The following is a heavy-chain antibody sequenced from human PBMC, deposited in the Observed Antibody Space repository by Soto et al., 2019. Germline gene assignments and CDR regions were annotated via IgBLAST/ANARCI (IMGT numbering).Heavy chain of an antibody. J-gene: IGHJ4*02. V-gene: IGHV4-31*03. CDR3: ARDAYDILTGYTTVDY. D-gene: IGHD3-9*01. CDR1: GGSISSGGYY. Sequence: SETLSLTCTVSGGSISSGGYYWSWIRQHPGKGLEWIGYIYYSGSTYYNPSLKSRVTISVDTSKNQFSLKLSSVTAADTAVYYCARDAYDILTGYTTVDYWGQGTLVTVSS. CDR2: IYYSGST.